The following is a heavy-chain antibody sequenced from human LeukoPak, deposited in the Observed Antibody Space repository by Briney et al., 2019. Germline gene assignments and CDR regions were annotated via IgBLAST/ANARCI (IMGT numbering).Heavy chain of an antibody. V-gene: IGHV3-48*04. CDR1: GFTFGSYS. J-gene: IGHJ5*02. CDR2: ISSSSSTI. D-gene: IGHD1-26*01. CDR3: ARDRGSYRGGEFDP. Sequence: GGSLRLSCAASGFTFGSYSMNWVRQAPGKGLEWVSYISSSSSTIYYADSVKGRFTISRDNAKNSLYLQMNSLRAEDTAVYYCARDRGSYRGGEFDPWGQGTLVTVSS.